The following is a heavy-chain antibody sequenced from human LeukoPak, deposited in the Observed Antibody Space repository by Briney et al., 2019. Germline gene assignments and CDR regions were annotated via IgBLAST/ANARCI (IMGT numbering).Heavy chain of an antibody. CDR3: AKDRPTWPIDY. CDR1: GFTFSSYA. J-gene: IGHJ4*02. CDR2: IGSSGGNT. Sequence: GGSLRLSCAASGFTFSSYAMHWVRQAPGKGLEWVSSIGSSGGNTYYADSVKGRFTISRDNSKNTLFLQMNSLRAEDTAVYYCAKDRPTWPIDYWGQGTLVTVSS. V-gene: IGHV3-23*01. D-gene: IGHD5-12*01.